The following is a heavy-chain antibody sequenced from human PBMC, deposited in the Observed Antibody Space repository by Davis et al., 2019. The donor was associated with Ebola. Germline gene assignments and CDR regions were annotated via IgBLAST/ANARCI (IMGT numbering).Heavy chain of an antibody. J-gene: IGHJ5*02. CDR3: ARRYCSSTSCQNNWFDP. CDR1: GYTFTSYF. CDR2: INPSGGNT. D-gene: IGHD2-2*01. V-gene: IGHV1-46*01. Sequence: ASVKVSCKASGYTFTSYFMHWVRQAPGQGLEWMGIINPSGGNTGYAQKFQGRVTMTRDTSTSTVYMELISLRSEDTAEYYCARRYCSSTSCQNNWFDPWGQGTLVTVSS.